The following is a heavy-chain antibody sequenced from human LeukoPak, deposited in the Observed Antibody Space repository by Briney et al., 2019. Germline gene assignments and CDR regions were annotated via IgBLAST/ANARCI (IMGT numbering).Heavy chain of an antibody. D-gene: IGHD4-11*01. CDR2: INHSGST. Sequence: SETLSLTCVVYGGSFSGYYWSWVRQPPGKGLEWIGEINHSGSTNYNPSLKSRVVISVDTSKNQFSLRLSSVTAADTAVYYCARRSPLTTVTTWFDYWGQGTLVTVSS. V-gene: IGHV4-34*01. CDR1: GGSFSGYY. CDR3: ARRSPLTTVTTWFDY. J-gene: IGHJ4*02.